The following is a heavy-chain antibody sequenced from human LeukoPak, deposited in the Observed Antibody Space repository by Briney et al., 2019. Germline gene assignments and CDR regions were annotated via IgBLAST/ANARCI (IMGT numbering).Heavy chain of an antibody. J-gene: IGHJ2*01. CDR2: IYYSGST. CDR1: GGSISSYY. V-gene: IGHV4-59*12. Sequence: SETLSLTCTVSGGSISSYYWSWIRQPPGKGLEWIGYIYYSGSTNYNPSLKSRVTISVDTSKNQFSLKLSSVTAADTAVYFCARDEGPYWYFDLWGRGTLVTVSS. CDR3: ARDEGPYWYFDL.